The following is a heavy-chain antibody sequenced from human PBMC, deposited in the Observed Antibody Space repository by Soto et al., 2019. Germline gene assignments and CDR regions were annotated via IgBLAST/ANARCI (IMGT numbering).Heavy chain of an antibody. Sequence: QVQLQQWGAGPLRPLETLSLTCGVSGGSFSGYYWAWIRQSPGKGLEWIGEINDRGSINYNPSLKGRVSISLDTTKNQYSLHLRSVTAADTAVYYCARESHDILTGPPWVWYFDLWGRGTLVTVSS. CDR1: GGSFSGYY. V-gene: IGHV4-34*01. D-gene: IGHD3-9*01. CDR3: ARESHDILTGPPWVWYFDL. J-gene: IGHJ2*01. CDR2: INDRGSI.